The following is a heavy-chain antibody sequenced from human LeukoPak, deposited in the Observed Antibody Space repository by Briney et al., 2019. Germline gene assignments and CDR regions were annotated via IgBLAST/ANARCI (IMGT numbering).Heavy chain of an antibody. CDR3: ARFGGPHAFDI. D-gene: IGHD3-3*01. V-gene: IGHV4-34*01. Sequence: PSETLSLTCAVYGGSFSGYYWSWIRQPPGKGLEWIGIIYYSGSTYSNPSLRSRVTISVDTSKNHFSLTLSSVTAADTAVYYCARFGGPHAFDIWGQGTMVTVSS. CDR2: IYYSGST. CDR1: GGSFSGYY. J-gene: IGHJ3*02.